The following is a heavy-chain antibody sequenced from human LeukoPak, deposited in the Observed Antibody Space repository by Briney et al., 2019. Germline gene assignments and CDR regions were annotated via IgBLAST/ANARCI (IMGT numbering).Heavy chain of an antibody. J-gene: IGHJ4*02. V-gene: IGHV3-30*02. D-gene: IGHD3-9*01. CDR3: AKGGKSPVRYFDCLSGPPPGPVDY. CDR2: IRYDGSDK. CDR1: GFTFGDYA. Sequence: GGSLRLSCTASGFTFGDYAMSWVRQAPGKGLEWVAFIRYDGSDKYYADSVKGRFTISRDNSKNTLYLQMNSLRAEDTAVYYCAKGGKSPVRYFDCLSGPPPGPVDYWGQGTLVTVSS.